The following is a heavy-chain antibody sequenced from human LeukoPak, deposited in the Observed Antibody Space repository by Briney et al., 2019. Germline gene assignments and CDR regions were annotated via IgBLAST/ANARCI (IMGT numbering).Heavy chain of an antibody. V-gene: IGHV3-74*01. Sequence: PGGSLRLSCAASGFTFSSYSMHWVRQAPGKGQVWVSRINTDETTTTYADSVKGRFTISRDKAKNTLYLQMNSLRAEDTAVYYCARATYYYDSSGYRAVYYFDYWGQGTLVTVSS. CDR2: INTDETTT. J-gene: IGHJ4*02. D-gene: IGHD3-22*01. CDR3: ARATYYYDSSGYRAVYYFDY. CDR1: GFTFSSYS.